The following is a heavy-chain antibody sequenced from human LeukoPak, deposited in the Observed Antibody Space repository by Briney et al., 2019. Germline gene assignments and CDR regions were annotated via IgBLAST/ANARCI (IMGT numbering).Heavy chain of an antibody. CDR2: ISYDGSNK. J-gene: IGHJ3*02. D-gene: IGHD4-17*01. V-gene: IGHV3-30*04. CDR1: GFTFSSYA. Sequence: QPGGSLRLSCAASGFTFSSYAMHWVRQAPGKGLEWVAVISYDGSNKYYADSVKGRFTISRDNAKNTLYLQMNSLRAEDTAVYYCARGDPTVTTTGSGGLDIWGQGTMVTVSS. CDR3: ARGDPTVTTTGSGGLDI.